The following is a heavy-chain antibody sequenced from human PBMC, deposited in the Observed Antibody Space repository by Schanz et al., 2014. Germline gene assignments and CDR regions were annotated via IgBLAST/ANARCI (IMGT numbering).Heavy chain of an antibody. CDR1: GFTFSSYA. D-gene: IGHD2-15*01. J-gene: IGHJ4*02. Sequence: EVQLVESGGDLVQPGGSLRLSCAASGFTFSSYAINWVRQTPERGLEWVSSISDSGDSAFYADSVRGRFTTSRDNSKNALWWQMNSLRADDTAVYYCVKGTLPYCTSGRCYPFDFWGQGTLVTVSS. CDR3: VKGTLPYCTSGRCYPFDF. V-gene: IGHV3-23*04. CDR2: ISDSGDSA.